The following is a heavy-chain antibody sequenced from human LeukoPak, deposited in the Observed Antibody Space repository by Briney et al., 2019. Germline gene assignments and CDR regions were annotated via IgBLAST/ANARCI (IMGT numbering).Heavy chain of an antibody. Sequence: SETLSLTCTVSGGSISSYYWSWIRQPPGKGLEWIGYIYYSGSTNYNPSLKSRVTISVDTSKNQFSLKLSSVTAADTAVYYCARGEAAAGTLGSDWFDPWGQGTLVTVSS. CDR1: GGSISSYY. CDR3: ARGEAAAGTLGSDWFDP. J-gene: IGHJ5*02. V-gene: IGHV4-59*01. CDR2: IYYSGST. D-gene: IGHD6-13*01.